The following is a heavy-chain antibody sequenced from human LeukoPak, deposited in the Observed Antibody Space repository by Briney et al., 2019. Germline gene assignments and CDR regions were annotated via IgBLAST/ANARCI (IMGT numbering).Heavy chain of an antibody. Sequence: ASVKVSCTASGYSFTSYSLTWVRQAPGQGLEWMGWISAFSGNTNYAQKLQGRVTMTTDTSTSTAYMELGSLRSDDTAVYYCAREVAAAGSWWFDPWGQGTLVTVSS. CDR2: ISAFSGNT. V-gene: IGHV1-18*04. CDR1: GYSFTSYS. CDR3: AREVAAAGSWWFDP. J-gene: IGHJ5*02. D-gene: IGHD6-13*01.